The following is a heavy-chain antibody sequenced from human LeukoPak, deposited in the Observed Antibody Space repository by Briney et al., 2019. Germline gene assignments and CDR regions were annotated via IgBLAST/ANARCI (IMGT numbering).Heavy chain of an antibody. CDR1: GFTFSSYS. CDR3: ARDLRVGAVDFDY. J-gene: IGHJ4*02. V-gene: IGHV3-21*01. D-gene: IGHD1-26*01. Sequence: KAGGSLRLSCAASGFTFSSYSMNWVRQAPGKGLEWVSSISSSSSYIYYADSVKGRFTISRDNAKNSLYLQMNSLRAEDTAVYYCARDLRVGAVDFDYWGQGTLVTVSS. CDR2: ISSSSSYI.